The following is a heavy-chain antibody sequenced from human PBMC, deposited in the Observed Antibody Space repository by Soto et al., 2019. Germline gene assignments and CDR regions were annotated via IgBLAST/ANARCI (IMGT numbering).Heavy chain of an antibody. V-gene: IGHV4-38-2*02. CDR3: ARSTGYCSNGVCSGFDY. CDR1: GYSIRSDYY. CDR2: IFHSGST. J-gene: IGHJ4*02. Sequence: SETLSLTCTVSGYSIRSDYYWGWIRQPPGKELEWIGNIFHSGSTYYNPSLKSRVTISVDTSKNQFSLKMTSVTDTDTAVYYCARSTGYCSNGVCSGFDYWGQGTLATVSS. D-gene: IGHD2-8*01.